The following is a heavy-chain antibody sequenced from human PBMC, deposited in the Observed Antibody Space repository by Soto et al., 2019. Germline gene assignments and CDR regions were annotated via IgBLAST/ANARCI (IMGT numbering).Heavy chain of an antibody. V-gene: IGHV3-21*06. Sequence: EVQLVEAGGGLVKPGGSLRLSCVDSGFTFSSYSMNWVRQAPGKGLEWVSSIASSSSPIFYADSLKGRFTISRDNAKNSLYRQMNSLRVEETAVYYCGRCGRGYTRDDVFDFWGQGTMVTVSS. CDR2: IASSSSPI. J-gene: IGHJ3*01. CDR1: GFTFSSYS. CDR3: GRCGRGYTRDDVFDF. D-gene: IGHD2-2*02.